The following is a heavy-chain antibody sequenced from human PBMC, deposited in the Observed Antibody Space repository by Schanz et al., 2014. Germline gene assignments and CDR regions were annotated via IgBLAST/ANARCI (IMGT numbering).Heavy chain of an antibody. CDR2: ISTSGTYM. J-gene: IGHJ4*02. D-gene: IGHD5-18*01. CDR3: VRVSFADPRLYRGMDRDIDC. V-gene: IGHV3-21*01. CDR1: GFAFSSFA. Sequence: EVQLMESGGGLVKPGGSLRLSCVASGFAFSSFAMTWVRQAPGRGLEWVSSISTSGTYMYIADSLKGRLTISRDDAKKSMYLQMTNLRTEDTAVYYCVRVSFADPRLYRGMDRDIDCGGQGTLVAVST.